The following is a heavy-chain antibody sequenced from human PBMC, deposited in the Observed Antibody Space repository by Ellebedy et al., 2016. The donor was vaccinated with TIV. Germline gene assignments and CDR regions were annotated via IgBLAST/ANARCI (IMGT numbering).Heavy chain of an antibody. CDR3: ARGFRSLGPARLRGYYMDV. CDR1: GGSISSSSYY. V-gene: IGHV4-39*07. Sequence: SETLSLXCTVSGGSISSSSYYWGWIRQPPGKGLEWIGSIYYSGSTYYNPSLKSRVTMSVDTSKNQFSLKLSSVTAADTAVYYCARGFRSLGPARLRGYYMDVWGKGTTVTVSS. J-gene: IGHJ6*03. D-gene: IGHD3-16*02. CDR2: IYYSGST.